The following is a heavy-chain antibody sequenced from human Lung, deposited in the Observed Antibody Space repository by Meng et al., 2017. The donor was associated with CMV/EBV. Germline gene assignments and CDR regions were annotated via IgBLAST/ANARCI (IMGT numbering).Heavy chain of an antibody. V-gene: IGHV4-31*03. CDR1: GGSISSSSYY. CDR2: VFHTGAT. Sequence: SXTLSLXCTVSGGSISSSSYYWSWIRQHPGKGPEWIGYVFHTGATYYSPSLNSRLTLSLDTSKNQFSLKLSSVTAADTAVYYCARDSLYEPKYGTDVWGPGXTVTVSS. D-gene: IGHD5/OR15-5a*01. J-gene: IGHJ6*02. CDR3: ARDSLYEPKYGTDV.